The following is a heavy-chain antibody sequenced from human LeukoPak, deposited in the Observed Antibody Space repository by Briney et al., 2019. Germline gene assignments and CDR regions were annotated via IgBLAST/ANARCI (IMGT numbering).Heavy chain of an antibody. Sequence: APVKVSCKASGYTFTGYYMHWVRQAPGQGLEWMGWINPNSGGTNYAQKFQGRVTMTRDTSISTAYMELSRLRSDDTAVYYCARDGDYVDYGMDVWGQGTTVTVSS. J-gene: IGHJ6*02. D-gene: IGHD4-17*01. CDR1: GYTFTGYY. CDR2: INPNSGGT. V-gene: IGHV1-2*02. CDR3: ARDGDYVDYGMDV.